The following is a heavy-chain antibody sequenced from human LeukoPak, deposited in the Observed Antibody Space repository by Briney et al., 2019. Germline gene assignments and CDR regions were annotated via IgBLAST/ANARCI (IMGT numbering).Heavy chain of an antibody. Sequence: ASVKVSCKASGYTFTSYYMHWMRQAPGQGPEWMGIINPRGGSTDYAQKFQGRVTMTSDTSTSTVYMELHSLRPEDTAVYFCARVGITAATADYWGQGTLVTVSS. J-gene: IGHJ4*02. V-gene: IGHV1-46*01. CDR2: INPRGGST. CDR1: GYTFTSYY. CDR3: ARVGITAATADY. D-gene: IGHD4-23*01.